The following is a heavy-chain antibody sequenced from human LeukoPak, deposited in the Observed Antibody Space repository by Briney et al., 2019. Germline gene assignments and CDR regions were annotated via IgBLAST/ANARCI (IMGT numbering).Heavy chain of an antibody. V-gene: IGHV4-59*12. CDR2: IYYSGST. CDR1: GGSISSYY. J-gene: IGHJ4*02. D-gene: IGHD6-13*01. Sequence: SETLSLTCTVSGGSISSYYWSWIRQPPGKGLEWIGYIYYSGSTNYNPSLKSRVTISVDTSKNQFSLQLNSVTPEDTAVYYCARDLTIAAAGQFDYWGQGTLVTVSS. CDR3: ARDLTIAAAGQFDY.